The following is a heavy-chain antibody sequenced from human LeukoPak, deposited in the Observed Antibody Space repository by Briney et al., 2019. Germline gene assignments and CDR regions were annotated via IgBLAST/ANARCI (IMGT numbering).Heavy chain of an antibody. CDR2: ISSSSSYI. CDR1: GFTFSSYS. V-gene: IGHV3-21*01. J-gene: IGHJ4*02. CDR3: ARSIVIVGATGY. D-gene: IGHD1-26*01. Sequence: AGGSLRLSCAASGFTFSSYSMNWVRQAPGKGLEWVSSISSSSSYIYYADSVKGRFTISRDNSKNTLYLQMNSLRAEDTAVYYCARSIVIVGATGYWGQGTLVTVSS.